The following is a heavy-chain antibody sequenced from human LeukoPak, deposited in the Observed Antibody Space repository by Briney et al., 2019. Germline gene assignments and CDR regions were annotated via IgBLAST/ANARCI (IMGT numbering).Heavy chain of an antibody. CDR3: ARHTCSGGNCRMFDS. CDR2: IYSSGTT. V-gene: IGHV4-59*08. J-gene: IGHJ4*02. Sequence: SETLSLTCTVSGGSISSYYWSWIRQPPGKGLEWIGYIYSSGTTNYNPSLKSRVTISVDTSKNQFSLELSSVTAADTAIYYCARHTCSGGNCRMFDSWGQGTLVTVSA. D-gene: IGHD2-15*01. CDR1: GGSISSYY.